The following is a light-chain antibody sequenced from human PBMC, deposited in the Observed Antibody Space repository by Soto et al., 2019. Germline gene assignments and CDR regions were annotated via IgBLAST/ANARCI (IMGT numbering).Light chain of an antibody. CDR1: RSIGGQ. V-gene: IGKV1-5*01. CDR2: DAS. CDR3: QQYSAYPVT. Sequence: DIQMTQSPSTLSAFAGDRVTVTCRASRSIGGQWAWYQQRPGKAPKLLISDASNLNGGVPSRFSGSGSGTEFTLTIGRLQPEDFATYYCQQYSAYPVTFGGGTKVEIK. J-gene: IGKJ4*01.